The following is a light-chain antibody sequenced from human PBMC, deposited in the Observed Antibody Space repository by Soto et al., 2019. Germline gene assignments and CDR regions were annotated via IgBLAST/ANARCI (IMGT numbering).Light chain of an antibody. V-gene: IGKV1-5*03. CDR3: QKYKGDST. CDR1: QSVSSW. Sequence: DIQMTQSPSTLSASVGDRVTITCRASQSVSSWLAWYQQKPGKAPKLLIYKASSLESGVPSRFSGSGSGTEFTLTISSLQPDDFATYYRQKYKGDSTFGTGTSVDIK. CDR2: KAS. J-gene: IGKJ3*01.